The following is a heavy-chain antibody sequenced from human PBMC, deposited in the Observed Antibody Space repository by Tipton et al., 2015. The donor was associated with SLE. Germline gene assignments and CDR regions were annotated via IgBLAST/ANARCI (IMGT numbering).Heavy chain of an antibody. CDR1: EYSFTHYW. CDR2: IYPGDSHI. V-gene: IGHV5-51*01. Sequence: QSGPEVKKPGESLKISCQGSEYSFTHYWIGWVRQMPGKGLEWMGVIYPGDSHITYSPSFQGQVTISADKSINTAYLQWNSLKASDTAIYSCARHSELGSEFDFWGQGTLVTVSS. J-gene: IGHJ4*02. CDR3: ARHSELGSEFDF. D-gene: IGHD7-27*01.